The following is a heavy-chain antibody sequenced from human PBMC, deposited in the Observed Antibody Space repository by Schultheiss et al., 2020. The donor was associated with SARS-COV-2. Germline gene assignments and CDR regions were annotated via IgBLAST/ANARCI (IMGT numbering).Heavy chain of an antibody. Sequence: SQTLSLTCTVSGGSISSYYWSWIRQPPGKGLEWIGYIYYSGSTNYNPSLKSRVTISVDTSKNQFSLKLSSVTAADTAVYYCARQSGDDYGDYEDYYYGMDVWGQGTTVTVS. D-gene: IGHD4-17*01. V-gene: IGHV4-59*08. CDR2: IYYSGST. J-gene: IGHJ6*02. CDR3: ARQSGDDYGDYEDYYYGMDV. CDR1: GGSISSYY.